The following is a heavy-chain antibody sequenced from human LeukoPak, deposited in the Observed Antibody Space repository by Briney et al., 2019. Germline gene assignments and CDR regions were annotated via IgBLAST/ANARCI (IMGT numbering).Heavy chain of an antibody. J-gene: IGHJ4*02. D-gene: IGHD2-2*01. CDR1: GFTFSSYG. Sequence: GGSLRLSCAASGFTFSSYGMHWVRQAPGKGLEWVSFIRFDGSNKFYADSVKGRFTISRDNSKNTLYLQMNSLRVEDTAVYYCAKGERGYCSSTTCYAVDWGQGTLVTVSS. CDR2: IRFDGSNK. V-gene: IGHV3-30*02. CDR3: AKGERGYCSSTTCYAVD.